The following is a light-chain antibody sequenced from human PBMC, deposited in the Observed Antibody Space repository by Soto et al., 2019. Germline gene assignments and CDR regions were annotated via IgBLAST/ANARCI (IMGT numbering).Light chain of an antibody. V-gene: IGKV3-20*01. CDR2: GAS. CDR1: QTVNSPY. Sequence: EIVLTQSPGTLSLSPGEWGNLSCRTSQTVNSPYLAWYQQKPGQAPRLLISGASTRATGIPDRFSGSGSGTEFTLTISRVESEDFAVYYCHQHETSPPTFGPGTKVDVK. J-gene: IGKJ3*01. CDR3: HQHETSPPT.